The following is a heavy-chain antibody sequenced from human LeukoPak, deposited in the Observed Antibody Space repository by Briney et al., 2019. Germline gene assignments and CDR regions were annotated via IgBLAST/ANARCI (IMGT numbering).Heavy chain of an antibody. D-gene: IGHD2-15*01. CDR2: IYHSGST. Sequence: SETLSPTCTVSGYSISSGYYWGWIRQPPGKGLEWIGYIYHSGSTYYNPSLKSRVTISVDRSKNQFSLKLSSVTAADTAVYYCARASGVDAFDIWGQGTMVTVSS. J-gene: IGHJ3*02. CDR1: GYSISSGYY. CDR3: ARASGVDAFDI. V-gene: IGHV4-38-2*02.